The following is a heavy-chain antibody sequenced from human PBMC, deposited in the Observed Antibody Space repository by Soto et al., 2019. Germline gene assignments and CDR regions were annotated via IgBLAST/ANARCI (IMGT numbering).Heavy chain of an antibody. CDR1: GFTLKTYN. D-gene: IGHD3-3*02. Sequence: GVSLRLSCTASGFTLKTYNMNWVRQVPGKGPEWISYISYNSGAIYYADSVRGRFTISRDNAKNSVFLQMNSLRDEDTAVYHCAGGPIRAAEIWGRGTLVTVSS. J-gene: IGHJ4*02. V-gene: IGHV3-48*02. CDR2: ISYNSGAI. CDR3: AGGPIRAAEI.